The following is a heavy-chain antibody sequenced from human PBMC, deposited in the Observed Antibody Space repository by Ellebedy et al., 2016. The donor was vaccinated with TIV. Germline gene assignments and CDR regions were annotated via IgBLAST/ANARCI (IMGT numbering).Heavy chain of an antibody. CDR1: GGSVSSGSYY. Sequence: SETLSLSXTVSGGSVSSGSYYWSWIRQPPGKGLEWIGYIYYSGSTNYNPSLKSRVTISVDTSKNQFSLKLSSVTAADTAVYYCAREKAMITFGGALGRGMDVWGQGTTVTVSS. CDR3: AREKAMITFGGALGRGMDV. D-gene: IGHD3-16*01. V-gene: IGHV4-61*01. J-gene: IGHJ6*02. CDR2: IYYSGST.